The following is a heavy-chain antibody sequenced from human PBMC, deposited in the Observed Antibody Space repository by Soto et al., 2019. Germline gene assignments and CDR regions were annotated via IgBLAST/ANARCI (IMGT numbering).Heavy chain of an antibody. CDR3: ALVPYCSGGSCYGPGDAFDI. J-gene: IGHJ3*02. CDR1: GYSFTGNS. V-gene: IGHV1-2*04. CDR2: INPNNGGT. Sequence: ASVKVSCKASGYSFTGNSMHWVRQAPGQGLEWMGWINPNNGGTNYAQRFRGWVTMTRDTSVSTAYMDLNRLKSDDTAVYYCALVPYCSGGSCYGPGDAFDIWGQGTMVTVSS. D-gene: IGHD2-15*01.